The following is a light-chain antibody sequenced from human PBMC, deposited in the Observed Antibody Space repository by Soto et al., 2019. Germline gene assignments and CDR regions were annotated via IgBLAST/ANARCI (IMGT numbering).Light chain of an antibody. V-gene: IGKV3-15*01. CDR3: QQYNNWPPWT. CDR1: QSVSSN. Sequence: EVVMTQSPTTLSVSPGERATLSCRASQSVSSNLAWYQQKPGQAPRLLIYGASTRATGIPARFSGSGSGTEFTITISSLQSEDFALYYCQQYNNWPPWTFGQGTKVEIK. J-gene: IGKJ1*01. CDR2: GAS.